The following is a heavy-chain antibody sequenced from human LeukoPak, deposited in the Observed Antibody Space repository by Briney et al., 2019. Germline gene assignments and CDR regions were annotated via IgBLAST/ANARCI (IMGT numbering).Heavy chain of an antibody. D-gene: IGHD6-19*01. CDR1: GFTVSSNY. Sequence: GGSLRLSCAASGFTVSSNYMSWVRQAPGKGLEWVSVIYRGGSTYYADSVKGRFIISRDYSKNTLYLQMNSLGAEDTAVYYCARDRDSSGWVKIWGQGTMVTVSS. CDR2: IYRGGST. CDR3: ARDRDSSGWVKI. J-gene: IGHJ3*02. V-gene: IGHV3-66*01.